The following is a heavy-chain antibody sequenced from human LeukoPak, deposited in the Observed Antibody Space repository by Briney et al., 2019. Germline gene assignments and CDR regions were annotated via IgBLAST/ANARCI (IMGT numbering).Heavy chain of an antibody. V-gene: IGHV3-23*01. CDR3: ASHDTSGYYLSRCLRT. CDR2: ITGSGGNT. J-gene: IGHJ5*02. Sequence: PGGSLRLSCAASGLTFSNYAMSWVRQAPGKGLEWVSSITGSGGNTYYVDSVKGRFTISRDNSKNTLFLQMNSLRAEDTAVYHCASHDTSGYYLSRCLRTWGQGTRVTVSS. CDR1: GLTFSNYA. D-gene: IGHD3-22*01.